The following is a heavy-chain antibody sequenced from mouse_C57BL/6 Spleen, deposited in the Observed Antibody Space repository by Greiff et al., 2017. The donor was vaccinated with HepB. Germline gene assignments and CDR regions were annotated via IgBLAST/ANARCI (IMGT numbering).Heavy chain of an antibody. CDR1: GYAFSSSW. Sequence: VQLQQSGPELVKPGASVKISCKASGYAFSSSWMNWVKQRPGKGLEWIGRIYPGDGDTNYNGKFKGKATLTADKSSSTAYMQLSSLTSEDSAVYFCAKDYYYGSSFHNFDYWGQGTTLTVSS. D-gene: IGHD1-1*01. CDR2: IYPGDGDT. CDR3: AKDYYYGSSFHNFDY. V-gene: IGHV1-82*01. J-gene: IGHJ2*01.